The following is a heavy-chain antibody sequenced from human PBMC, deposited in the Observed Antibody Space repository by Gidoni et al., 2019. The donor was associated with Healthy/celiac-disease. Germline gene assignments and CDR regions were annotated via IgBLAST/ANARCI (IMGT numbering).Heavy chain of an antibody. CDR1: GFTFSSYA. CDR3: AKDFPSISGSYYGYYGMDV. J-gene: IGHJ6*02. Sequence: EVQLLESGGGLVQPGGSLRLSCAASGFTFSSYAMSWVRQAPGKGLEWVSAISGSGGSTYYADSVKGRFTISRDNSKNTLYLQMNSLRAEDTAVYYCAKDFPSISGSYYGYYGMDVWGQGTTVTVSS. CDR2: ISGSGGST. V-gene: IGHV3-23*01. D-gene: IGHD1-26*01.